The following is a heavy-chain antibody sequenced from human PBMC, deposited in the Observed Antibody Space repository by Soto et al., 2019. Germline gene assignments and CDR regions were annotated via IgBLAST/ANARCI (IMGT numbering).Heavy chain of an antibody. V-gene: IGHV3-21*01. CDR2: ISSSSSYI. J-gene: IGHJ4*02. Sequence: EVQLVESGGGLVKPGGSLRLSCAASGFTFSSYSMNWVRQAPGKGLEWVSSISSSSSYIYYADSVKGRFTISRDNAKNSLYLQMNSLRAEDTAVYYCASRGLGFWSGYYGDYWGQGTLVTVSS. CDR3: ASRGLGFWSGYYGDY. D-gene: IGHD3-3*01. CDR1: GFTFSSYS.